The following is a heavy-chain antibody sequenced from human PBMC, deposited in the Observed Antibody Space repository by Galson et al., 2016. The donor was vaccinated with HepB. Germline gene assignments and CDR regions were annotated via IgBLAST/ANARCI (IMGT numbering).Heavy chain of an antibody. J-gene: IGHJ3*02. CDR2: IYWDDVK. Sequence: PALVKPTQTLTLTCTFSGFSLRNSGEGVGWIRQPPGKALEWLALIYWDDVKRYSLSLKSRSTITKDTSKNQVILRMTNMDPVDTATYYCARSSSPAECSGDFYDSFYIWGHGTMVTVSS. CDR3: ARSSSPAECSGDFYDSFYI. D-gene: IGHD2-15*01. CDR1: GFSLRNSGEG. V-gene: IGHV2-5*02.